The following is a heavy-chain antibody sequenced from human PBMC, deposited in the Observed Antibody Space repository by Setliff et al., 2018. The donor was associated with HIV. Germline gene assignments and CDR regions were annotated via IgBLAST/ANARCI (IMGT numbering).Heavy chain of an antibody. Sequence: RGGSLRLSCAASGFTFDDYAMHWVRQVPGKGLEWVSLISWDGGSTYYSDSVKGRFTISRDNRKNSLFLQMNSLRAEDTAFYYCAKDTYTNGWHTSNFYHYGLEVWGQGTTVTVSS. CDR3: AKDTYTNGWHTSNFYHYGLEV. V-gene: IGHV3-43D*03. CDR1: GFTFDDYA. J-gene: IGHJ6*02. D-gene: IGHD6-19*01. CDR2: ISWDGGST.